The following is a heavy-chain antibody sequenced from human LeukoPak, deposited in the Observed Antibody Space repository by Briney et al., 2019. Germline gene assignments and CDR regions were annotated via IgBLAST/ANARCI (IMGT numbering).Heavy chain of an antibody. Sequence: ASVKVSCKASGYTFTSYGISWVRQAPGQGLEWMGWISAYNGNTNYAQKLQGRVTMTTDTSTSTAYMELRSLRSDDTAVYYCARVLPYVILTSNWFDPWGQGTLVTVSS. J-gene: IGHJ5*02. CDR2: ISAYNGNT. V-gene: IGHV1-18*04. CDR3: ARVLPYVILTSNWFDP. D-gene: IGHD3-9*01. CDR1: GYTFTSYG.